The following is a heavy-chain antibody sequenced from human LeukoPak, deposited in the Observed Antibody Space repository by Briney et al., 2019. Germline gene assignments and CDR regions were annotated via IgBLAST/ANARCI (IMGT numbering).Heavy chain of an antibody. V-gene: IGHV1-2*02. J-gene: IGHJ4*02. Sequence: GASVKVSCKASGYTFTGYYMHWVRQAPGQGLEWMGWINPNSGGTNYAQKFQGRVTMTRDTSISTAYMELSRLRSDDTAVYYCARGDPVAAAGMGFDYWGQGTLVTVSS. CDR1: GYTFTGYY. CDR2: INPNSGGT. CDR3: ARGDPVAAAGMGFDY. D-gene: IGHD6-13*01.